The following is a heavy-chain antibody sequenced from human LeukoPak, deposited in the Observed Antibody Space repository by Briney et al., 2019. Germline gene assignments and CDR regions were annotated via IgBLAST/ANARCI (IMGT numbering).Heavy chain of an antibody. CDR2: IWYDGSNK. CDR3: ARDHGPYYDFWSGYYGY. CDR1: GFTFSSYG. Sequence: PGGSLRLSCAASGFTFSSYGMPWVRQAPGKGLERVAVIWYDGSNKYYADSVKGRFTIPRDNSKNTLYVQMNSLRAEDTAVYYCARDHGPYYDFWSGYYGYWGQGTLVTVSS. D-gene: IGHD3-3*01. V-gene: IGHV3-33*01. J-gene: IGHJ4*02.